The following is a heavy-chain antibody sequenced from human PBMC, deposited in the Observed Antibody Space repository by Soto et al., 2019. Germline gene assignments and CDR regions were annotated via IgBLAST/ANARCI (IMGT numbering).Heavy chain of an antibody. V-gene: IGHV3-23*01. D-gene: IGHD3-22*01. Sequence: GGSLRLSCAASGFTFSSYAMSWVRQAPGKGLEWVSAISGSGGSTYYADSVKGRFTISRDNSKNTLYLQMNSLRAEDTAVYYCAKDMEGGYYDSSGYDYWGQGTLVTVSS. CDR1: GFTFSSYA. J-gene: IGHJ4*02. CDR2: ISGSGGST. CDR3: AKDMEGGYYDSSGYDY.